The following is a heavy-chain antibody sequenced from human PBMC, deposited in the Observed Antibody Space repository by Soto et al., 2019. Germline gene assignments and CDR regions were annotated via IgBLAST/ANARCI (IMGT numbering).Heavy chain of an antibody. D-gene: IGHD6-13*01. J-gene: IGHJ6*02. V-gene: IGHV4-39*07. Sequence: SETLSLTCTVSGGAISSGDYYWSWIRQPPGKGLEWVGEINHSGSTNYHPSLKSRVTISVDTSKHQFSLKLSSVTAADTAVYYCARGRGLGYSSSWLPTRVDYYYGMDVWGQGTTVTVSS. CDR1: GGAISSGDYY. CDR3: ARGRGLGYSSSWLPTRVDYYYGMDV. CDR2: INHSGST.